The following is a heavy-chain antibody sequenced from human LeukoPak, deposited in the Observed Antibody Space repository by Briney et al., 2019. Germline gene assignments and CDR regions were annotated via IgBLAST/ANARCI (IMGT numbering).Heavy chain of an antibody. CDR2: IYYSGST. D-gene: IGHD1-26*01. CDR1: GGPISSSSYY. J-gene: IGHJ4*02. CDR3: ARSGTYYYFDY. Sequence: SETLSLTCTVSGGPISSSSYYWGWIRQPPGKGLEWIGTIYYSGSTDYNPSLKSRVTISVDTSKNQFSLNLGSVTAADTAVYSCARSGTYYYFDYWGQGTLVTVSS. V-gene: IGHV4-39*07.